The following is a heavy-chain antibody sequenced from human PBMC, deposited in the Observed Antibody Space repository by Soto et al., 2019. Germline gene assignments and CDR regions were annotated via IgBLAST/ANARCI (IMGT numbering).Heavy chain of an antibody. CDR2: IIPIFGTA. CDR3: ARENNYYDSSGYYGSYYYGMDV. J-gene: IGHJ6*02. CDR1: GGTFSSYA. V-gene: IGHV1-69*13. D-gene: IGHD3-22*01. Sequence: SVKVSCKASGGTFSSYAISWVRQAPGQGLEWMGGIIPIFGTANYAQKFQGRVTIAADESTSTAYMELSSLRSEDTAVYYCARENNYYDSSGYYGSYYYGMDVWGQGTTVTVSS.